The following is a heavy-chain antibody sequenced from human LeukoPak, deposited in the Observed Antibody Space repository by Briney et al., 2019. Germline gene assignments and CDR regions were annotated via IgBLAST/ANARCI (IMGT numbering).Heavy chain of an antibody. CDR1: GFTVSSNY. CDR3: ARGDYVLPLDY. J-gene: IGHJ4*02. V-gene: IGHV3-53*01. CDR2: IYSGGST. Sequence: GGSLSLSCAASGFTVSSNYMSWVRQAPGKGLEWVSVIYSGGSTYYADSVKGRFTISRDNSKNTLYLQMNSMRAEDTAVYYWARGDYVLPLDYWGQGTLVTVPS. D-gene: IGHD4-17*01.